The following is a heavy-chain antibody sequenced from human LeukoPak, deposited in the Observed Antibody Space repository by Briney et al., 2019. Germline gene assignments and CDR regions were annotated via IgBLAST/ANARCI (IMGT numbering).Heavy chain of an antibody. CDR2: LSRGGSTT. V-gene: IGHV3-23*01. CDR3: ARQQRIRHCSEGVCTEGYYFDY. CDR1: GFAFTMFA. Sequence: GSLRLSCAGTGFAFTMFAIDWVRQAPGKGLEWVSGLSRGGSTTNYADSVKGRFTISRDKSQNSVFLQLNSLRPEDTAVYYCARQQRIRHCSEGVCTEGYYFDYWGQGTLVTVSS. D-gene: IGHD2-15*01. J-gene: IGHJ4*02.